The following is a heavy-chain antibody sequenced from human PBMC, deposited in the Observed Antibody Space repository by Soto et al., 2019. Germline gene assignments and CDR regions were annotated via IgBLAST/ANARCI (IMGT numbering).Heavy chain of an antibody. CDR1: GFTFSSYA. V-gene: IGHV3-23*01. Sequence: EVQLLDSGGGLVQPGGSLRLSCAASGFTFSSYAMSWVRQAPGQGLEWVSAISDSGYSTYYADSVKGRFTISRDNSKNTMYLQMSSLRAEDTAIYYCAKHRSGVVVAATNYWGQGTLVTVSS. J-gene: IGHJ4*02. CDR2: ISDSGYST. CDR3: AKHRSGVVVAATNY. D-gene: IGHD2-15*01.